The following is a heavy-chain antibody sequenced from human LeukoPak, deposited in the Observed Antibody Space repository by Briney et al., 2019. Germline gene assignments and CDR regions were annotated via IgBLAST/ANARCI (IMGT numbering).Heavy chain of an antibody. CDR1: GFTFSSYS. J-gene: IGHJ4*02. CDR2: ISSSSSYI. Sequence: PGGSLRLSCAASGFTFSSYSMNWVRQAPGKGLEWVSSISSSSSYIYYADSVKGRFTISRDNAKNSLYLQMNSLRAEDTAVYYCARAPGDYRLIDYWGQGTLVTVSS. V-gene: IGHV3-21*01. D-gene: IGHD4-17*01. CDR3: ARAPGDYRLIDY.